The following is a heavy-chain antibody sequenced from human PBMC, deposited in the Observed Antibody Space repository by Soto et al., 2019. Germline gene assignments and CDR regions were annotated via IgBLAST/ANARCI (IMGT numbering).Heavy chain of an antibody. J-gene: IGHJ6*02. V-gene: IGHV1-69*13. D-gene: IGHD6-13*01. CDR2: IIPIFGTA. Sequence: ASVKVSCKASGGTFSSYAISWVRQAPGQGLEWMGGIIPIFGTANYAQKFQGRVTITADESTSTAYMELSSLRSEDTAVYYCARVHSSSLDRGGMDVWGQGTTVTVSS. CDR1: GGTFSSYA. CDR3: ARVHSSSLDRGGMDV.